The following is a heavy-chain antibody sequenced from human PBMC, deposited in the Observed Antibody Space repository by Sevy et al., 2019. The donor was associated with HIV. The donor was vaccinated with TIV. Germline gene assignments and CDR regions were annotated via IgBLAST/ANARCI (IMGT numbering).Heavy chain of an antibody. V-gene: IGHV3-7*01. J-gene: IGHJ4*02. CDR1: GFTPSSYW. CDR3: ARLHLFEESGYRPFDY. D-gene: IGHD3-22*01. Sequence: GGSLRLSCVVSGFTPSSYWMTWVRQAPGKGLEWVASIKEDGSEKSYVDSVKGRFVISRDNVENSLYLEMNSVRVEDTAVYYCARLHLFEESGYRPFDYWGQGTLVTVSS. CDR2: IKEDGSEK.